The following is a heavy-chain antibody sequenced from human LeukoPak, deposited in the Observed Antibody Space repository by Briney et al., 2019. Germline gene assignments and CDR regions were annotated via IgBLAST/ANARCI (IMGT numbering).Heavy chain of an antibody. CDR2: ISWNSGSI. Sequence: GGSLRLSCAASGFTFDDYAMHWVRQAPGKGLEWVSGISWNSGSIGYADSVKGRFTISTDNAKNSLYLQMNSLRAEDTALYYCAKTTVTSYYYYGMDVWGQGTTVTVSS. V-gene: IGHV3-9*01. J-gene: IGHJ6*02. CDR1: GFTFDDYA. CDR3: AKTTVTSYYYYGMDV. D-gene: IGHD4-11*01.